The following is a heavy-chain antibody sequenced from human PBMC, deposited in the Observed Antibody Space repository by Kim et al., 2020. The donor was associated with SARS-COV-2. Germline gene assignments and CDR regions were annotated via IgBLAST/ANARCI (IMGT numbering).Heavy chain of an antibody. CDR2: INPSGGST. Sequence: ASVKVSCKASGYTFTSYYMHWVRQAPGQGLEWMGIINPSGGSTSYAQKFQGRVTMTRDTSTSTVYMELSSLRSEDTAVYYCARDRYCSGGSCYRGLSVYWGQGTLVTVSS. CDR3: ARDRYCSGGSCYRGLSVY. V-gene: IGHV1-46*01. J-gene: IGHJ4*02. CDR1: GYTFTSYY. D-gene: IGHD2-15*01.